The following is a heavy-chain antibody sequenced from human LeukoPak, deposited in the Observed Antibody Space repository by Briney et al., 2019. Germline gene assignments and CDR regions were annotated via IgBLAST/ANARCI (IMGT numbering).Heavy chain of an antibody. CDR2: INPNSGGT. D-gene: IGHD3-9*01. Sequence: ASVKVSCKASGYTFTGYYMHWVRQAPGQGLEWMGWINPNSGGTNYAQKFQGRVTMTRDTSIRTAYMELSRLRSDDTAVYYCARENGMSDDYDILTGYPLYYFDYWGQGTLVTVSS. CDR1: GYTFTGYY. J-gene: IGHJ4*02. V-gene: IGHV1-2*02. CDR3: ARENGMSDDYDILTGYPLYYFDY.